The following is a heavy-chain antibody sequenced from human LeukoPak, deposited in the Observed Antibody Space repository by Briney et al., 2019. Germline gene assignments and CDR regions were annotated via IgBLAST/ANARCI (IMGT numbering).Heavy chain of an antibody. CDR2: MNPNSGNT. V-gene: IGHV1-8*02. D-gene: IGHD4-17*01. J-gene: IGHJ3*02. Sequence: ASVKVSCKASGYTFTSYGISWVRQATGQGLEWMGWMNPNSGNTGYAQKFQGRVTMTRNTSISTAYMELSSLRSEDAAVYYCARVKMTTAKNAFDIWGQGTMVTVSS. CDR1: GYTFTSYG. CDR3: ARVKMTTAKNAFDI.